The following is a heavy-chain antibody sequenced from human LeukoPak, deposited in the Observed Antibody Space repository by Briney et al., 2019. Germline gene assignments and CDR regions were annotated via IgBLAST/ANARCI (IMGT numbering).Heavy chain of an antibody. V-gene: IGHV4-4*02. CDR1: GGSISSRNW. Sequence: SGTLSLTSAVSGGSISSRNWWSWVRQPPGKGLEWIGEIYHSGSTNYNPSLKTRVTISVDKSKNQFSLKLSSVTAADTAVYYCARASHDYGDYSHFDYWGQGTLVTVSS. D-gene: IGHD4-17*01. CDR3: ARASHDYGDYSHFDY. J-gene: IGHJ4*02. CDR2: IYHSGST.